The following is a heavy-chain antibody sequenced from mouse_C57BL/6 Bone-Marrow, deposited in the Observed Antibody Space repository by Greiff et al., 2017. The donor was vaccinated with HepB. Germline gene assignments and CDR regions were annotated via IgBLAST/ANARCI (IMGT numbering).Heavy chain of an antibody. CDR1: GYTFTNYW. D-gene: IGHD3-2*02. CDR3: AGWGSSGYLYYFDY. Sequence: QVHVKQSGAELVRPGTSVKMSCKASGYTFTNYWIGWAKQRPGHGLEWIGDIYPGGGYTNYNEKFKGKATLTADKSSSTAYMQFSSLTSEDSAIYYCAGWGSSGYLYYFDYWGQGTTLTVSS. J-gene: IGHJ2*01. V-gene: IGHV1-63*01. CDR2: IYPGGGYT.